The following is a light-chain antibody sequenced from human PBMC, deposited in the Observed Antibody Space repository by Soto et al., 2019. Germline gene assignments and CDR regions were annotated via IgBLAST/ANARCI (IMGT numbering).Light chain of an antibody. V-gene: IGKV3-20*01. CDR3: QHYGSSQRT. CDR1: QSVSSIY. Sequence: ELVLTPSAAILFLSPGERATLSCRASQSVSSIYLAWYQQKPGQAPRLLIYGASSRATGIPDRFSGSGSGTDFTLTISRLEPEDFAVYYCQHYGSSQRTFGQGTKVDIK. CDR2: GAS. J-gene: IGKJ1*01.